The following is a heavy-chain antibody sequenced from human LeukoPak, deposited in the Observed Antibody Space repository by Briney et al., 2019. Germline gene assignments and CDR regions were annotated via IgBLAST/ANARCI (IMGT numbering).Heavy chain of an antibody. CDR2: IIPICGTA. Sequence: SVKVSCKASGGTFSSYAISWVRQAPGQGLEWMGGIIPICGTANYAQKFQGRVTITADESTSTAYMELSSLRSEDTAVYYCARAINYDSSGYYVDYWGQGTLVTVSS. J-gene: IGHJ4*02. V-gene: IGHV1-69*01. D-gene: IGHD3-22*01. CDR1: GGTFSSYA. CDR3: ARAINYDSSGYYVDY.